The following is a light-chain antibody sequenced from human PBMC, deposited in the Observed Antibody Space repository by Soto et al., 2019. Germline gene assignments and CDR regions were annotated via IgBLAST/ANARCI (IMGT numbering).Light chain of an antibody. CDR2: DNN. J-gene: IGLJ2*01. V-gene: IGLV1-51*01. CDR1: SSNIGNNY. CDR3: GTWDSSLSAGV. Sequence: QSVLTQPPSVSAAPGQKVTISCSGSSSNIGNNYVSWYQQLPVTAPKLLIYDNNKRPSGIHDRCSDSKSGTSATLGITGLLTGDEADYYCGTWDSSLSAGVFGGGTKVTVL.